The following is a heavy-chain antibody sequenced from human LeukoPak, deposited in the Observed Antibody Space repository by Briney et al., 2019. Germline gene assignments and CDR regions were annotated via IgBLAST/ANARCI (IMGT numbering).Heavy chain of an antibody. J-gene: IGHJ4*02. CDR3: ARLVTMIVGRFDY. D-gene: IGHD3-22*01. V-gene: IGHV1-2*02. CDR2: INPNSGGT. Sequence: ASVEVSCKASGYAFSGYYMHWVRQAPGQGLEWMGWINPNSGGTNYAQKFQGRVTMTRDTSISTAYMELSRLRSDDTAVYYCARLVTMIVGRFDYWGQGTLVTVSS. CDR1: GYAFSGYY.